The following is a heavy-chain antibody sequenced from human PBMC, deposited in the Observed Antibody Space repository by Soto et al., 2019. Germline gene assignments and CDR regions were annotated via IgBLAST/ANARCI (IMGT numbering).Heavy chain of an antibody. CDR2: INAGNGNT. CDR1: GYTFTSYA. D-gene: IGHD3-3*01. Sequence: GASVKVSCKASGYTFTSYAMHWVRQAPGQRLEWMGWINAGNGNTKYSQKFQGRVTITRDTSASTAYMELSSLRSEDTAVYYCARKSGFLEWLDYWGQGTLVTVSS. J-gene: IGHJ4*02. CDR3: ARKSGFLEWLDY. V-gene: IGHV1-3*01.